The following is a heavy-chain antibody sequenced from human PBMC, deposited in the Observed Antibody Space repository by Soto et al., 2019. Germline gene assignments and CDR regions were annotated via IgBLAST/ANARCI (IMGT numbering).Heavy chain of an antibody. J-gene: IGHJ4*02. D-gene: IGHD6-13*01. Sequence: SETLSHTCTVSRGFIISSYYWSWIRQPAGKGLEWIGRIYTSGSTNYNPSLKSRVTMSVDTSKNQFSLRLSSLTAADTAVYYCARESGGPAATFDYWGQGTLVTVSS. CDR2: IYTSGST. CDR3: ARESGGPAATFDY. CDR1: RGFIISSYY. V-gene: IGHV4-4*07.